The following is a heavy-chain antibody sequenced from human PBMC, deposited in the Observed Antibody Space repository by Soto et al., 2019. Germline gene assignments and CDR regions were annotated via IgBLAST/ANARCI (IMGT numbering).Heavy chain of an antibody. D-gene: IGHD3-9*01. CDR2: INDRGSI. V-gene: IGHV4-34*01. Sequence: QVQLQQWGAGPLRPLETLSLTCGVSGGSFSGYYWAWIRQSPGKGLEWIGEINDRGSINYNPSPKSRVSISVDTSKNHYSLNLRSVTAADTAVYYCARESHDIWTGPPWVWYFDLWGRGTLVTVSS. J-gene: IGHJ2*01. CDR1: GGSFSGYY. CDR3: ARESHDIWTGPPWVWYFDL.